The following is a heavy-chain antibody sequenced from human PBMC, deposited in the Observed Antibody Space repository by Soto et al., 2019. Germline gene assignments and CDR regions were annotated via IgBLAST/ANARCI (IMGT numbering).Heavy chain of an antibody. V-gene: IGHV1-3*01. CDR3: ARDEGGCHSIERGFVKFILDC. J-gene: IGHJ4*02. CDR2: INAGNGDT. D-gene: IGHD3-16*01. CDR1: GYTVSMHA. Sequence: ASVKVSCRTSGYTVSMHAINWVGQAPGQGLKWMGWINAGNGDTKDSEKFQDRVAITRDAYASTANMEVRSLRSEDTAIYYCARDEGGCHSIERGFVKFILDCWGQEGVLTASS.